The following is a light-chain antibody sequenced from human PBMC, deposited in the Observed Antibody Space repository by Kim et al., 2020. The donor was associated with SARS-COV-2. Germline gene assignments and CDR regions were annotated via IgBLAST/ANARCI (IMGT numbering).Light chain of an antibody. V-gene: IGKV1-39*01. Sequence: SASVGDIVTITCRASQSISSYLNWYQQKPRKAPKLLIYAASRLQSGVPSRFSGSGSGTEFTLTISSLQPEDFATYYCQQNYVTFTFGGGTKVEIK. CDR3: QQNYVTFT. J-gene: IGKJ4*02. CDR2: AAS. CDR1: QSISSY.